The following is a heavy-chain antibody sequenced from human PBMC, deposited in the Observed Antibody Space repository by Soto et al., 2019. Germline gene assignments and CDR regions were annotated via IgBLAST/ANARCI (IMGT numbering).Heavy chain of an antibody. Sequence: ASVKVSCKASGYTFTGYYVHWVRQAPGQGLEWMGWINPNSGDTYLAQRFQGRVTMNRDTFIGTAYMELRGLTSDDTAEYYCAKGGAIVAAGTRVYLYNAMDVWGQGTTVTVSS. CDR3: AKGGAIVAAGTRVYLYNAMDV. CDR1: GYTFTGYY. V-gene: IGHV1-2*02. CDR2: INPNSGDT. J-gene: IGHJ6*02. D-gene: IGHD1-26*01.